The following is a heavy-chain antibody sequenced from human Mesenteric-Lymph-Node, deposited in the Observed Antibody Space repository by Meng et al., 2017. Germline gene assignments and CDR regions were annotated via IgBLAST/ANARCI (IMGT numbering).Heavy chain of an antibody. J-gene: IGHJ4*02. Sequence: ASVKVSCKASGYTFTGYYMHWVRQAPGQGLEWMGWISAYNGNTNYAQKLQGRVTMTTDTSTSTAYMELRSLRSDDTAVYYCAREGGDYYFDYWGQGTLVTVSS. V-gene: IGHV1-18*04. CDR2: ISAYNGNT. CDR3: AREGGDYYFDY. D-gene: IGHD2-21*02. CDR1: GYTFTGYY.